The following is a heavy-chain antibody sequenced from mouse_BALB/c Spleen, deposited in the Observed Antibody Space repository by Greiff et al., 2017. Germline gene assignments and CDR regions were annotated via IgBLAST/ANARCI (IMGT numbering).Heavy chain of an antibody. D-gene: IGHD6-1*01. J-gene: IGHJ4*01. Sequence: VQLQQPGAELVKPGASVKLSCKASGYTFTSYWMHWVKQRPGQGLEWIGEINPSNGRTNNNEKFKSKATLTVDKSSSTAYMQLSSLTSEDSAVYYCARASYYYAMDYWGQGTSVTVSS. CDR3: ARASYYYAMDY. CDR2: INPSNGRT. V-gene: IGHV1S81*02. CDR1: GYTFTSYW.